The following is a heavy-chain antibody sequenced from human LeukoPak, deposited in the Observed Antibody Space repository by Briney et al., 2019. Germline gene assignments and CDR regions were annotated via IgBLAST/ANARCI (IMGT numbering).Heavy chain of an antibody. J-gene: IGHJ3*02. CDR1: GGSFSGYY. V-gene: IGHV4-34*01. CDR3: ARQSQDYGVRDAFDI. D-gene: IGHD4-17*01. CDR2: INHSGST. Sequence: SETLSLTCAVYGGSFSGYYWSWIRQPPGKGLEWIGEINHSGSTNYNPSLKSRVTISVDTSKNQFSLKLSSMTAADTAVYYCARQSQDYGVRDAFDIWGQGTMVTVSS.